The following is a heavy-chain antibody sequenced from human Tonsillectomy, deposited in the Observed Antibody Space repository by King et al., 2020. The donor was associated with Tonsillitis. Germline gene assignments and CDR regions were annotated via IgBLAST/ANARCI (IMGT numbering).Heavy chain of an antibody. CDR2: IFPRDSDT. CDR3: ARLSDYSSHY. J-gene: IGHJ4*02. D-gene: IGHD4-11*01. V-gene: IGHV5-51*03. Sequence: QLVQSGAEVKKPGESLKISCKPSGYSFTNFWIGWVRQMPGRGLEWMGIIFPRDSDTKYSPSFQGQITISADKSISTAYLQWRSLKASDTAIYYCARLSDYSSHYLGQGTLLAVSS. CDR1: GYSFTNFW.